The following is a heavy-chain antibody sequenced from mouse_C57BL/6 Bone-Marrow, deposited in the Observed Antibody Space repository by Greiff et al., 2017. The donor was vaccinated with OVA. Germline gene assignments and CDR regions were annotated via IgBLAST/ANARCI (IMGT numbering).Heavy chain of an antibody. Sequence: QVTLKESGPGILQSSQTLSLTCSFSGFSLSTSGMGVSWIRQPSGKGLEWLAHIYWDDDKRYNPSLKSRLTISKDTSRNQVFLKITSVDTADTATYYCARRVSIYYGNYGWYFDVWGTGTTVTVSS. CDR2: IYWDDDK. D-gene: IGHD2-1*01. V-gene: IGHV8-12*01. CDR3: ARRVSIYYGNYGWYFDV. CDR1: GFSLSTSGMG. J-gene: IGHJ1*03.